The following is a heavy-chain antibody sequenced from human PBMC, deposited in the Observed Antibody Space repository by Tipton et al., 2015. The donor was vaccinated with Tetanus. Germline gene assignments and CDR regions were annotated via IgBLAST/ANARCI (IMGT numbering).Heavy chain of an antibody. V-gene: IGHV4-31*03. CDR1: GGSLSSSGDFY. CDR2: IYFTGTT. J-gene: IGHJ3*02. Sequence: TLSLTCIVSGGSLSSSGDFYWSWIRQHPGKGLEWIGYIYFTGTTYYNPSLESRLTISIDTSKNQFSLELTSVTAADTAVYYCAREGAPRAFDIWGQGTMVTVSS. CDR3: AREGAPRAFDI.